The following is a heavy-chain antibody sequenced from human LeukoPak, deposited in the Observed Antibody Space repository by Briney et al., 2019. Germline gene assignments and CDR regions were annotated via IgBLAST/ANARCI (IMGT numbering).Heavy chain of an antibody. D-gene: IGHD6-13*01. CDR1: GGSFSGYY. Sequence: PSETLSLTCAVYGGSFSGYYWSWIRQPPGKGLEWIGEINHSGSTNYNPSLKSRVTISVDTSKNQFSLKLSSVTAADTAVYYCARVDVGSSNWEALDYWGQGTLVTVSS. CDR2: INHSGST. CDR3: ARVDVGSSNWEALDY. J-gene: IGHJ4*02. V-gene: IGHV4-34*01.